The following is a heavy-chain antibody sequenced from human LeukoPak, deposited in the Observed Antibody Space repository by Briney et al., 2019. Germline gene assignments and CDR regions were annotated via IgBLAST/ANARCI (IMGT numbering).Heavy chain of an antibody. CDR1: GFTFSSYA. CDR3: AKDRIAVVPAAITD. CDR2: ISGSGGST. Sequence: GGSLRLSCAASGFTFSSYAMSWVRQAPGKGLEWVSAISGSGGSTYYADSVKGRFTISRDNSKNTLYLQMNSLRAEDTALYYCAKDRIAVVPAAITDWGQGTLVTVSS. V-gene: IGHV3-23*01. J-gene: IGHJ4*02. D-gene: IGHD2-2*02.